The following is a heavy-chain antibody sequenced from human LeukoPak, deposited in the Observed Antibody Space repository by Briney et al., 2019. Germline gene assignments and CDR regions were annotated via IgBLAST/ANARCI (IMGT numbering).Heavy chain of an antibody. V-gene: IGHV4-38-2*01. J-gene: IGHJ5*02. CDR3: ARGASGWSFNWFDP. CDR1: GYSISSGYY. Sequence: SETLSLTCAVSGYSISSGYYWGWIRQPPGKGLEWIGSIYHSGSTYYNPSLKSRVTISVDTSKNQFSLKLSSVTAADTAVYYCARGASGWSFNWFDPWGQGTLVTVSS. CDR2: IYHSGST. D-gene: IGHD6-19*01.